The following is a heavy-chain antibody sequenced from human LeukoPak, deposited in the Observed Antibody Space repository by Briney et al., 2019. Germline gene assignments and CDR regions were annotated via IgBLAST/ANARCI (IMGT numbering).Heavy chain of an antibody. CDR3: ARQAYGSGSYSPH. D-gene: IGHD3-10*01. Sequence: GESLKISCRGSGYSFTSFWIGWVRQMPGKGLEWMGIIYPGDSDTRYSPSFQGQVTISADKSISTAYLQWSSLKASDTAMYYCARQAYGSGSYSPHWGQGTLVTVFS. V-gene: IGHV5-51*01. CDR2: IYPGDSDT. J-gene: IGHJ4*02. CDR1: GYSFTSFW.